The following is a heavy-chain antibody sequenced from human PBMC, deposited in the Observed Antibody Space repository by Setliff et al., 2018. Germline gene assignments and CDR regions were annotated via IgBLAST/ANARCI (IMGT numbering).Heavy chain of an antibody. D-gene: IGHD5-12*01. CDR1: GYTFTNYV. Sequence: GASVKVSCKASGYTFTNYVFHWVRQAPGQRLEWMGWINTNTGNPSYAQDFTGRFVFSLDTSVSTAYLQISSLKADDTAVYYCARASRYGTIRYRGDYYMDVWGKGTTVTVSS. CDR2: INTNTGNP. CDR3: ARASRYGTIRYRGDYYMDV. V-gene: IGHV7-4-1*02. J-gene: IGHJ6*03.